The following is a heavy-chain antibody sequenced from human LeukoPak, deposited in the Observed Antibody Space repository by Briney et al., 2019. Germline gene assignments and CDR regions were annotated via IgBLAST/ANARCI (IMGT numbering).Heavy chain of an antibody. CDR1: GASITSYH. D-gene: IGHD3-10*02. J-gene: IGHJ4*02. CDR2: IYSSGSV. CDR3: AARYYYGRGVGRC. V-gene: IGHV4-4*07. Sequence: SETLSLTCTASGASITSYHWSWIRQSPGQGLEWIGRIYSSGSVDHNPSLDNRVSMSVGTYRNELLLELDSLSAAGTGVYFFAARYYYGRGVGRCWGQGTLVTDSS.